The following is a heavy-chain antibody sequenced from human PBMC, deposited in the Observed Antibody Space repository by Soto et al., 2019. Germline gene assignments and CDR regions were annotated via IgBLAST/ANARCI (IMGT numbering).Heavy chain of an antibody. CDR3: AKVMGVVSGVYAIQFDS. V-gene: IGHV3-23*01. CDR2: ISGSGGST. Sequence: EVQLLESGGGLVQPGGSLRLSCAASGFTHRRYAMTWVRQAPGKGLEWVSGISGSGGSTDYADSVKGRFTNSRDESKNTLYLQMNSLRAEGTAVYYCAKVMGVVSGVYAIQFDSWGQGTLVTVSS. J-gene: IGHJ4*02. CDR1: GFTHRRYA. D-gene: IGHD2-8*01.